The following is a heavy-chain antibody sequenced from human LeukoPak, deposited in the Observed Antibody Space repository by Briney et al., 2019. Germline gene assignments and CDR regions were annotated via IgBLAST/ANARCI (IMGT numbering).Heavy chain of an antibody. D-gene: IGHD4-17*01. V-gene: IGHV3-64*01. Sequence: PGGSLRLSCAASGFTFSSYAMHWVRQAPGKGLEYVSAISSNGGSTYYANSVKGRFTISRDNSKNTLYLQMGSLRAEDMAVYYCAREDYGDFNFDYWGQGTLVTVSS. CDR3: AREDYGDFNFDY. J-gene: IGHJ4*02. CDR2: ISSNGGST. CDR1: GFTFSSYA.